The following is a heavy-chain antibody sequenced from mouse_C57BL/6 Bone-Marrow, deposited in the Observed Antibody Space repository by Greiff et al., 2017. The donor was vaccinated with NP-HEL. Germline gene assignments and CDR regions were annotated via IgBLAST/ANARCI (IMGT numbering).Heavy chain of an antibody. D-gene: IGHD2-1*01. Sequence: EVQLKESGPELVKPGASVKISCKASGYSFTDYNMNWVKQSNGKSLEWIGVINPNYGNTSYNQKFKGKATLTVDQSTSTAYMQRNSLTSEDSAVYYCARGSTPLRYFDVWGTGTTVTVST. CDR2: INPNYGNT. CDR3: ARGSTPLRYFDV. V-gene: IGHV1-39*01. CDR1: GYSFTDYN. J-gene: IGHJ1*03.